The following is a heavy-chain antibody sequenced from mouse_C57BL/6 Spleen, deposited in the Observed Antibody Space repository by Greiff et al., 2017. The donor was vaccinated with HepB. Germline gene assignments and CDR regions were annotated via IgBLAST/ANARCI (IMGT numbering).Heavy chain of an antibody. V-gene: IGHV2-9-1*01. J-gene: IGHJ2*01. CDR1: GFSLTSYA. D-gene: IGHD1-1*01. Sequence: VKLVESGPGLVAPSQSLSITCTVSGFSLTSYAISWVRQPPGKGLEWLGVIWTGGGTNYNSALKSRLSISKDNSKSQVFLKMNSLQTDDTARYYCARNFYYGSSYEDYFDYWGQGTTLTVSS. CDR2: IWTGGGT. CDR3: ARNFYYGSSYEDYFDY.